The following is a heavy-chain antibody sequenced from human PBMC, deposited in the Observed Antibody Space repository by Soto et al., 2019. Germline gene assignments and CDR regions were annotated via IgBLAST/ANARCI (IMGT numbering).Heavy chain of an antibody. V-gene: IGHV4-30-2*05. Sequence: QLQLQESGSGLVKPSQTLSLTCAVSGGSISSGGYSWNWIRQPPGKGLEWIGSAWQSGSTKYSPSLQSRVTISVDTSRNHFSLNLTSVTAADTAVYYCARGEGPWGQGTLVTVSS. CDR3: ARGEGP. J-gene: IGHJ4*02. CDR1: GGSISSGGYS. CDR2: AWQSGST.